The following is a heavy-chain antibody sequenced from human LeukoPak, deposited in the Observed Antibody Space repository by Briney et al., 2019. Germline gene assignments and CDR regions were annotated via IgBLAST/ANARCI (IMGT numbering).Heavy chain of an antibody. CDR1: GYSFTSNW. Sequence: GESLKISCKGSGYSFTSNWIGWVRQMPGKGLEWMGVIYPGDSDTRYSPSFQGQVTISADKSISTAYLQWSSLKASDTAMYYCARHGTAVAGYNWFDPWGQGTLVTVSS. J-gene: IGHJ5*02. CDR3: ARHGTAVAGYNWFDP. CDR2: IYPGDSDT. V-gene: IGHV5-51*01. D-gene: IGHD6-19*01.